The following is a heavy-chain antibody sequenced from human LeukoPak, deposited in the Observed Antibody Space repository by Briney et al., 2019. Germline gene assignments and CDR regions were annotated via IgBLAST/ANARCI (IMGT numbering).Heavy chain of an antibody. V-gene: IGHV1-2*04. CDR1: GYTFTDYY. CDR2: INPNSGST. CDR3: ARAMVRASYGMDV. D-gene: IGHD3-10*01. J-gene: IGHJ6*04. Sequence: ASVPVSCLASGYTFTDYYMHWLRQAPGQELAWMGWINPNSGSTNYAQKLQGWVTMTRDTSISTADMELSRLRSDDTAVYYCARAMVRASYGMDVWGKGTTVTVSS.